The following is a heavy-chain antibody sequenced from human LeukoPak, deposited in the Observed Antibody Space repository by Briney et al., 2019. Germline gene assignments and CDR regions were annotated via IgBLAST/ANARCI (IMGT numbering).Heavy chain of an antibody. J-gene: IGHJ6*03. Sequence: PGGSLRLSCAASGFTFSSYWMSWVRQAPGKGLEWVANIKQGGSEKYYVDSVKGRFTISRDNAKNSLYLQMNSLRAEDTAVYYCARVGGRFLEWLWSYYYYMDVWGKGTTVTVSS. CDR2: IKQGGSEK. D-gene: IGHD3-3*01. CDR3: ARVGGRFLEWLWSYYYYMDV. V-gene: IGHV3-7*01. CDR1: GFTFSSYW.